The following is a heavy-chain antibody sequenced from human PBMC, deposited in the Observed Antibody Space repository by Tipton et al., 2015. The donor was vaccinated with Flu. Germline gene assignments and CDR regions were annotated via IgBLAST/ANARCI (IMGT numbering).Heavy chain of an antibody. V-gene: IGHV3-21*01. CDR3: ARLRGDSGYDLFYCGMDV. Sequence: CAASGFTFSSYSMNWVRQAPGKGLEWVSSISSSSSYIYYADSVKGRFTISRDNAKNSLYLQMNSLRAEDTSVYYCARLRGDSGYDLFYCGMDVWGQCPTVSVSS. J-gene: IGHJ6*02. CDR1: GFTFSSYS. CDR2: ISSSSSYI. D-gene: IGHD5-12*01.